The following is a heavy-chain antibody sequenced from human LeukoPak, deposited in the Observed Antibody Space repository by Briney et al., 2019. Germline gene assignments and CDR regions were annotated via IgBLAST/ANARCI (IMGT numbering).Heavy chain of an antibody. CDR1: GGSISSQY. CDR3: TKDTYCSGTTCTGGPGDY. CDR2: IYASGST. J-gene: IGHJ4*02. D-gene: IGHD2-2*01. Sequence: SETLSLTCTVSGGSISSQYWSWIRQPAGKGLEWIGRIYASGSTNYNPSLKSRVTMSVDTSKNQFSLKLSSVTAADTAVFYCTKDTYCSGTTCTGGPGDYWGQGILVTVSS. V-gene: IGHV4-4*07.